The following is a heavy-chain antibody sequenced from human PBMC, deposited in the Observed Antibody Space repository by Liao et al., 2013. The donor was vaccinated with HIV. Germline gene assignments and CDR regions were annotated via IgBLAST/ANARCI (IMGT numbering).Heavy chain of an antibody. CDR1: GGSISSGSYY. CDR2: IYTSGST. J-gene: IGHJ3*02. V-gene: IGHV4-61*02. CDR3: ARSNWGSLGAFDI. D-gene: IGHD7-27*01. Sequence: QVQLQESGPGLVKPSQTLSLTCTVSGGSISSGSYYWSWIRQPAGKGLEWIGRIYTSGSTNYNPSLKSRVTISVDTSKNQFSLKLSSVTAADTAVYYCARSNWGSLGAFDIWGQGTNGHRLF.